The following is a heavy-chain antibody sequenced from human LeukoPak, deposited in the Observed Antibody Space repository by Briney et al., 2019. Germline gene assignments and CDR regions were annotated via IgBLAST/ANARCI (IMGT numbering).Heavy chain of an antibody. CDR2: ISYDGKVT. Sequence: GGSLKLSCAASGFTFSNFGMHWVRQAPGKGLEWMAVISYDGKVTYYADSVKGRFTISRDNSKNTLYLQMTSLRGEDTALYYCAKERDYRVSTSCDYWGQGTQVTVSS. CDR1: GFTFSNFG. J-gene: IGHJ4*02. V-gene: IGHV3-30*18. D-gene: IGHD3-10*01. CDR3: AKERDYRVSTSCDY.